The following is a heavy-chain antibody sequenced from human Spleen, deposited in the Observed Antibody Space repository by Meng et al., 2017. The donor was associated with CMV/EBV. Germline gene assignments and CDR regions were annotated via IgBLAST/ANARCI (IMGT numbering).Heavy chain of an antibody. Sequence: DPFRNYAITWLRQAPGQGLEWVGGIIPIFGAAHYAQKFQGRVTVTTDESRDTAYMELRSLKSDDTALYFCAGSPLGNSWNGYSALAYWGQGTLVTVSS. CDR2: IIPIFGAA. J-gene: IGHJ4*02. CDR1: DPFRNYA. CDR3: AGSPLGNSWNGYSALAY. D-gene: IGHD3-3*01. V-gene: IGHV1-69*05.